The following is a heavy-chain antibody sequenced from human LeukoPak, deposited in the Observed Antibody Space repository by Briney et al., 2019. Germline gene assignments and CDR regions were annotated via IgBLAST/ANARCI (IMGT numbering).Heavy chain of an antibody. Sequence: PSETLSLTCTVSGGSTSSYYWSWIRQPPGKGLEWIGYIYYSGSTNYNPSLKSRVTISVDTSKNQFSLKLSSVTAADTAVYYCARAFGGSSSWSDYYYYYMDVWGKGTTVTVSS. CDR2: IYYSGST. CDR1: GGSTSSYY. CDR3: ARAFGGSSSWSDYYYYYMDV. V-gene: IGHV4-59*01. J-gene: IGHJ6*03. D-gene: IGHD6-13*01.